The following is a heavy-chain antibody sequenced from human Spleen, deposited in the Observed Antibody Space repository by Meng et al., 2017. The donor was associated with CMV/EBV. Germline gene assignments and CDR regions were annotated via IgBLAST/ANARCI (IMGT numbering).Heavy chain of an antibody. J-gene: IGHJ5*02. V-gene: IGHV1-18*01. Sequence: KASGYTFTTHGIAWVRQAPGQGLEWMGWISTYNGNTLYTQKFQGRVTMTTDTSTSTAYMELRSLRSDDTAVYYCARDEDSSAFWFDPWGQGTLVHRLL. CDR1: GYTFTTHG. CDR2: ISTYNGNT. D-gene: IGHD3-22*01. CDR3: ARDEDSSAFWFDP.